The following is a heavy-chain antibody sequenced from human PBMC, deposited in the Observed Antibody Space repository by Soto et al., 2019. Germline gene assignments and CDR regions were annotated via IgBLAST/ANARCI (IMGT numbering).Heavy chain of an antibody. CDR3: ARVRGSAAGTEGYGMDV. CDR2: ISAYNGNT. J-gene: IGHJ6*02. V-gene: IGHV1-18*04. D-gene: IGHD6-13*01. CDR1: GYAFTSYG. Sequence: ASVKVSCKASGYAFTSYGISWVLQAPGQGLEWMGWISAYNGNTNYAQKLQGRVTMTTDTSTSTAYMELRSLRSDDTAVYYCARVRGSAAGTEGYGMDVWGQGTTVTVSS.